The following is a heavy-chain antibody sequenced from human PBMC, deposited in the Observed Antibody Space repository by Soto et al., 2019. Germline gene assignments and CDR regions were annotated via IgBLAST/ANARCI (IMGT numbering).Heavy chain of an antibody. CDR1: GFTFSNYA. J-gene: IGHJ4*01. Sequence: PGGSLRLSCSVSGFTFSNYAMHWVRQAPGKGLEYVSGITSDGGSTWHADSVKDRFTISRDNSKNTLFLQMSSLRGEDTAIYYCVKGNQLLRYYFECWGPGTLVTVSS. D-gene: IGHD2-15*01. CDR2: ITSDGGST. CDR3: VKGNQLLRYYFEC. V-gene: IGHV3-64D*06.